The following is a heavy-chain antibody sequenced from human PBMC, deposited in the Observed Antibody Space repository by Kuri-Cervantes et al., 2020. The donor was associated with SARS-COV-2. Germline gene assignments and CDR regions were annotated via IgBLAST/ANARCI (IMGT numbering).Heavy chain of an antibody. V-gene: IGHV4-59*11. D-gene: IGHD5/OR15-5a*01. J-gene: IGHJ6*03. Sequence: GSLRLSCTVSGGSISSHYWSWIWQPPGKGLEWIGYIYYSGSTNYNPSLKSRVTISVDTSKNQFSLKLSSVTAADTAVYYCAREVDYYSSGGYMDVWGKGTTVTVSS. CDR3: AREVDYYSSGGYMDV. CDR2: IYYSGST. CDR1: GGSISSHY.